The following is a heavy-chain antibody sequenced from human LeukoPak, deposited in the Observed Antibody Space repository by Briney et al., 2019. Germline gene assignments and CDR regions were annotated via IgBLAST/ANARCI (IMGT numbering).Heavy chain of an antibody. J-gene: IGHJ4*02. D-gene: IGHD3-22*01. V-gene: IGHV4-4*02. Sequence: SETLSLTRAVSGASLSSSHWWSSVRQAPRKGLEWIGEIYHSGSTNYNPSLKSRVTISVDKSKNQFSLKLSSVTAADTAVYYCARTYDTSGYYYAFDYWGQGTVVTVSS. CDR1: GASLSSSHW. CDR2: IYHSGST. CDR3: ARTYDTSGYYYAFDY.